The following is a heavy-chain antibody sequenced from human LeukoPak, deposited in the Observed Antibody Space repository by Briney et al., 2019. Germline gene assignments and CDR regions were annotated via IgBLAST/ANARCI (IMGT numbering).Heavy chain of an antibody. J-gene: IGHJ4*02. V-gene: IGHV3-21*01. Sequence: GGSLRLSCAASGFTFSSYSMNWVRQAPGKGLEWVSSISGSSSYIYYADSVKGRFTISRDNAKNSLYLQMNSLRAEDTAVYYCARGRYYYDSSGYDIDYWGQGTLVTVSS. CDR1: GFTFSSYS. D-gene: IGHD3-22*01. CDR2: ISGSSSYI. CDR3: ARGRYYYDSSGYDIDY.